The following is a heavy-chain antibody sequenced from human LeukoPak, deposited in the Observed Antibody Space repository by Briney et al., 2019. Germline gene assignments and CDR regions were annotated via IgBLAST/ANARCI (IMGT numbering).Heavy chain of an antibody. J-gene: IGHJ5*02. D-gene: IGHD3-9*01. CDR3: ARSPPSGDILTGYLTHNWFDP. Sequence: ASVKVSCKASGYTFTSYYMHWVRQAPGQGLEWMGIINPSGGSTSYAQKFQGRVTMTRDTSTSTVYMVLSSLRSEDTAVYYCARSPPSGDILTGYLTHNWFDPWGQGTLVTVSS. V-gene: IGHV1-46*01. CDR1: GYTFTSYY. CDR2: INPSGGST.